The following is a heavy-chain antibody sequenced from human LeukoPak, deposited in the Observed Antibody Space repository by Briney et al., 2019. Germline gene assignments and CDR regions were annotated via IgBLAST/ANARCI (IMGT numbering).Heavy chain of an antibody. CDR3: AKGFGGSPTYAFDI. CDR2: ISWNSGSI. J-gene: IGHJ3*02. CDR1: GFTFSSYA. Sequence: GGSLRLSCAASGFTFSSYAMHWVRQAPGKGLEWVSGISWNSGSIGYADSVKGRFTISRDNAKNSLYLQMNSLRAEDMALYYCAKGFGGSPTYAFDIWGQGTMVTASS. V-gene: IGHV3-9*03. D-gene: IGHD1-26*01.